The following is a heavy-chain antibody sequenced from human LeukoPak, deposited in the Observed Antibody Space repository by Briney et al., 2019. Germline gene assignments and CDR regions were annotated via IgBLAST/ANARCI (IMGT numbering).Heavy chain of an antibody. J-gene: IGHJ2*01. CDR1: GYTFTDYY. CDR3: ARGRYGDYGDFDL. D-gene: IGHD4-17*01. CDR2: INPNSGNT. Sequence: ASVKVSCKASGYTFTDYYMHWVRQAPGQGLEWMGWINPNSGNTGYAQRFRGRVTITRNTSIGTAYMDLNSLRSEDTALYYCARGRYGDYGDFDLWGRGTLVTVSS. V-gene: IGHV1-8*03.